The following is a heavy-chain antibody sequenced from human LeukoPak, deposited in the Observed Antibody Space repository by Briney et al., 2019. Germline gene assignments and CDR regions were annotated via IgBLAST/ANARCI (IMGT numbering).Heavy chain of an antibody. CDR2: IYYSGST. D-gene: IGHD7-27*01. CDR1: GGSISSYY. V-gene: IGHV4-59*01. Sequence: SETLSLTCTVSGGSISSYYWSWIRQPPGKGLEWIGYIYYSGSTNYNPSPKSRVTISVDTSKNQFSLKLSSVTAADTAVYYCARVAGRGDIDYWGQGTLVTVSS. J-gene: IGHJ4*02. CDR3: ARVAGRGDIDY.